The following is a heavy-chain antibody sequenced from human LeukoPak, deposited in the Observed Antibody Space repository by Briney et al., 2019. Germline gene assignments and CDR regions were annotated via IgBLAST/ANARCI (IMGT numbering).Heavy chain of an antibody. CDR3: ARAQWRTYSYYYMDV. CDR2: IYSGGST. D-gene: IGHD6-19*01. J-gene: IGHJ6*03. Sequence: PGGSLRLSCAASGFTVSFNYMSWVRQAPGKGLEWISVIYSGGSTYYADSVKGRFTISRDDSKNTLYLQMNSLRAEYTAIYYCARAQWRTYSYYYMDVWGKGTTVTVSS. V-gene: IGHV3-53*01. CDR1: GFTVSFNY.